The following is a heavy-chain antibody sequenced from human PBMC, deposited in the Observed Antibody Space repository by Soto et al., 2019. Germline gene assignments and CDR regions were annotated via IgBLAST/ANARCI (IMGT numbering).Heavy chain of an antibody. V-gene: IGHV4-39*02. CDR1: GGSISGSSYF. D-gene: IGHD3-10*01. CDR3: ARDAEGGNYCDLDY. CDR2: IYYSGST. Sequence: SETLSLTCTVSGGSISGSSYFWGWIRQPPGKGLEWIGSIYYSGSTYYNPSLKSRVTISVDTSKNQFSLRTEDTAMYYCARDAEGGNYCDLDYWGQGTLVTV. J-gene: IGHJ4*02.